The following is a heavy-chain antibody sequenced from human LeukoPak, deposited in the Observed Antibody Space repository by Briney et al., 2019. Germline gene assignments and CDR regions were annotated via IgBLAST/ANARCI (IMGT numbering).Heavy chain of an antibody. J-gene: IGHJ4*02. D-gene: IGHD5-18*01. CDR3: ARDLSGVTGYTYGRGIDY. V-gene: IGHV3-7*01. CDR1: GFTFNTYN. Sequence: PGGSLRLSCAGSGFTFNTYNMNWVRQAPGKGLEWVANIKKDGSEKYYVDSVKGRFTISRDNAKTSLYLQMNSLRAEDTAIYYCARDLSGVTGYTYGRGIDYWGQGTLVTVSS. CDR2: IKKDGSEK.